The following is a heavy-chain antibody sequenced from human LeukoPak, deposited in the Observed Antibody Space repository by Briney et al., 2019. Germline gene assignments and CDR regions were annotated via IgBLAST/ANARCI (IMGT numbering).Heavy chain of an antibody. V-gene: IGHV3-21*01. J-gene: IGHJ4*02. CDR1: LFTFSIYS. Sequence: GGSLRLSCAASLFTFSIYSMNWVPQAPGKGLEWVSSISSTSGYISYADSVTGRFTSSRDNAKSSLYVQMNSLRAEATAVYYCARAQTAGYSYGQDFWGQGPLVTVSS. CDR2: ISSTSGYI. D-gene: IGHD5-18*01. CDR3: ARAQTAGYSYGQDF.